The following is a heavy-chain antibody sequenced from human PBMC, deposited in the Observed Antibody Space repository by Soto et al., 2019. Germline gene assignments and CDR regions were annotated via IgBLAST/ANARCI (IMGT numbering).Heavy chain of an antibody. CDR2: IRQDGNEK. Sequence: LSCVGSGFIFSEYWMSWVRQAPGTGLEWVANIRQDGNEKYYVDSVEGRFTISRDNSKNSLYLEMNNLRIEDTALYYCASRPPSGTYYGVFDYWGQGSQVTVSS. CDR3: ASRPPSGTYYGVFDY. V-gene: IGHV3-7*01. CDR1: GFIFSEYW. D-gene: IGHD1-26*01. J-gene: IGHJ4*02.